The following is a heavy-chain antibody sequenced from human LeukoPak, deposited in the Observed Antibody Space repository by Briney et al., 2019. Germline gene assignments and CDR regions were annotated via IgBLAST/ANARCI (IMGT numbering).Heavy chain of an antibody. CDR2: INSDGINT. D-gene: IGHD1-26*01. CDR3: WSYDDAFDI. J-gene: IGHJ3*02. Sequence: PGGSLRLSCAASGFTFSNYWMHWVRQAPGKGLVWVSRINSDGINTSYADSVKGRFTISRDNAKNSLYLQMNSLRAEDTAVYYCWSYDDAFDIWGQGTMVTVSS. V-gene: IGHV3-74*01. CDR1: GFTFSNYW.